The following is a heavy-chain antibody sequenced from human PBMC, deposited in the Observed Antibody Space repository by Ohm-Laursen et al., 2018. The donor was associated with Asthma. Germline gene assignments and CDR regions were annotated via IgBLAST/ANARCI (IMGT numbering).Heavy chain of an antibody. J-gene: IGHJ4*02. Sequence: SLRLSCTASGFTFSSYGMHWVRQAPGKGLEWVAVISDDGSKKDYADSVKGRFTISRDNSKNTLYLQMNSLRAEDTAVYYCARGTAITLIVVVITGFDYWGQGTLVTVSS. CDR2: ISDDGSKK. D-gene: IGHD3-22*01. V-gene: IGHV3-30*03. CDR3: ARGTAITLIVVVITGFDY. CDR1: GFTFSSYG.